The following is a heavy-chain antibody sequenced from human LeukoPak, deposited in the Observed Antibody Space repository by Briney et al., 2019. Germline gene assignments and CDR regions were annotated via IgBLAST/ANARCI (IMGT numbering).Heavy chain of an antibody. CDR2: IKQDGSEK. D-gene: IGHD5-12*01. CDR1: GFTFSSYW. J-gene: IGHJ4*02. CDR3: ARERQHSGYDSGWVDY. Sequence: PGGSLRLSCAASGFTFSSYWMSWVRQAPGKGLEWVANIKQDGSEKYYVDSVKGRFTISRGNAKNSLYLQMNSLRAEDTAVYYCARERQHSGYDSGWVDYWGQGTQVTVSS. V-gene: IGHV3-7*01.